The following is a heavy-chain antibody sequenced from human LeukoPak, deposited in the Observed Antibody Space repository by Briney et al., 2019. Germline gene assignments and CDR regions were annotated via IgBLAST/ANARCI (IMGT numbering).Heavy chain of an antibody. CDR3: ARTRASLRSNYYYMDV. J-gene: IGHJ6*03. V-gene: IGHV1-2*06. D-gene: IGHD2-15*01. CDR1: GYTFTGYY. CDR2: INPNSGGT. Sequence: ASVKVSCKASGYTFTGYYMHWVRQAPGQGLEWMGRINPNSGGTNYAQKFQGRVTMTRDTSISTAYMELSRLRSDDTAVYYCARTRASLRSNYYYMDVWGKGTTVTVSS.